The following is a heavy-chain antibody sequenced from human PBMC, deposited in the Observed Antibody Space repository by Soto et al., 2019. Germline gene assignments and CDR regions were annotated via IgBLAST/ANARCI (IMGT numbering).Heavy chain of an antibody. CDR3: ARGRYCLTGRCFPNWFDS. D-gene: IGHD7-27*01. CDR2: IYKSATT. V-gene: IGHV4-30-4*01. Sequence: LSLTFSVSGDSISNLDYFWAWIRQPPGQALEYIGYIYKSATTYYNPSFESRVAISVDTSKSQFSLNVTSVTAADTAVYFCARGRYCLTGRCFPNWFDSWGQGALVTVSS. CDR1: GDSISNLDYF. J-gene: IGHJ5*01.